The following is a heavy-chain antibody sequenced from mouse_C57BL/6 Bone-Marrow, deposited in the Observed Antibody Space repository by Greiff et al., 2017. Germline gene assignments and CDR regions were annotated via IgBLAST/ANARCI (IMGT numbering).Heavy chain of an antibody. J-gene: IGHJ2*01. CDR3: TRSLIYYGTNY. V-gene: IGHV14-2*01. D-gene: IGHD1-1*01. CDR2: IDPEDGET. CDR1: GFNIKDYY. Sequence: QLKESGAELVKPGASVKLSCTASGFNIKDYYIHWVKQRTEQGLEWIRRIDPEDGETKYAPNFQDKATITADTSSNTAYLQLSSLTSEDTAVYYCTRSLIYYGTNYWGQGTTLTVSS.